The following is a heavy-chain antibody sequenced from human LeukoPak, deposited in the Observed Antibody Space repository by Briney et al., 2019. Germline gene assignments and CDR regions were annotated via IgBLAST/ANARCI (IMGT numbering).Heavy chain of an antibody. J-gene: IGHJ4*02. CDR2: IYPGDSDT. Sequence: GESLQISCKGSGYSFTSYWIGWVRQVPGKGLEWMGIIYPGDSDTRYSPSFQGQVTISADKSISTAYLQWSSLKASDTAMYYCARQRAPYSSSDFDYWGQGTLVTVSS. CDR3: ARQRAPYSSSDFDY. D-gene: IGHD6-6*01. CDR1: GYSFTSYW. V-gene: IGHV5-51*01.